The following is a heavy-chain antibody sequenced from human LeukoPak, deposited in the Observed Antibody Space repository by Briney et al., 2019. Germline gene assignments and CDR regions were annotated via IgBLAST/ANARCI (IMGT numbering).Heavy chain of an antibody. D-gene: IGHD5-18*01. J-gene: IGHJ3*02. CDR3: ARGGHRGYGYAFDI. CDR2: IYYSGST. Sequence: SETLSLTCTVSGGSISSYYWSWIRQPPGKGLEWIGYIYYSGSTNYNPSLKSRVTISVDTSKNQFSLKLSSVTAADTAVYYCARGGHRGYGYAFDIWGQGTMVTVSS. V-gene: IGHV4-59*01. CDR1: GGSISSYY.